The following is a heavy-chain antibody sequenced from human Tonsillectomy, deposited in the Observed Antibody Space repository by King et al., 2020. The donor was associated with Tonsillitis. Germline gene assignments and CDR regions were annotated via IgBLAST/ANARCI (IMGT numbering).Heavy chain of an antibody. CDR2: ISYDGSDK. CDR3: ARDLDYYDSSGYFYY. D-gene: IGHD3-22*01. J-gene: IGHJ4*02. CDR1: GFTFSSYA. Sequence: VQLVQSGGGVVQPGRSLRLSCTASGFTFSSYAMHWVRQAPGKGLEWVAVISYDGSDKYYADSVKGRFTISRDNSKNTLYLQMNSLRAEETAVYYCARDLDYYDSSGYFYYWGQGALLTVSS. V-gene: IGHV3-30*04.